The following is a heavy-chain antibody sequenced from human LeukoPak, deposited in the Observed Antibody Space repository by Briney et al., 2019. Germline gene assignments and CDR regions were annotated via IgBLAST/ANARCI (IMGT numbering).Heavy chain of an antibody. V-gene: IGHV3-23*01. Sequence: GGSLRLSCAASGFTFSSYAMSWVRQAPGKGLEWVSAISGSGGSTYYADSVKGRFTISRDDSKNTLYLQMNSLRAEDTAVYYCAKILRGNQNIVPIYYMDVWGKGTTVTVSS. CDR1: GFTFSSYA. D-gene: IGHD2-2*01. CDR2: ISGSGGST. J-gene: IGHJ6*03. CDR3: AKILRGNQNIVPIYYMDV.